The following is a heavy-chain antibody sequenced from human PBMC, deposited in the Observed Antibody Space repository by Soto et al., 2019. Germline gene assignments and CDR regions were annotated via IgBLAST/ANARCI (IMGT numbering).Heavy chain of an antibody. Sequence: EVQLVESGGGLVQPGGSLRLSCAASGFSFGSYWMNWVRHAPGKGLEWVAIIKKDGSERYYVDSVEGRFIISRDNVKNSLYLQMNSPRAEDTAVYYCAGCPGWLIDYWGRGTLVIVSS. CDR1: GFSFGSYW. CDR2: IKKDGSER. V-gene: IGHV3-7*03. CDR3: AGCPGWLIDY. J-gene: IGHJ4*02. D-gene: IGHD3-22*01.